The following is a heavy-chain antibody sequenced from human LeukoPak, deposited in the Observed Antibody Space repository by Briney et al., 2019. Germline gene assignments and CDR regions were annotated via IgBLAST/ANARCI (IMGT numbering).Heavy chain of an antibody. J-gene: IGHJ4*02. Sequence: PGGSLRLSCAASGFMFSNYWMSWVRQAPGKGLEWVANIKQDGSEKYYVDSVKGRFTISRDNANNALYLQMNSLRAEDTAVYYCAREWYYYDVSGYYGYWGQGTLVTVSS. V-gene: IGHV3-7*01. CDR1: GFMFSNYW. D-gene: IGHD3-22*01. CDR2: IKQDGSEK. CDR3: AREWYYYDVSGYYGY.